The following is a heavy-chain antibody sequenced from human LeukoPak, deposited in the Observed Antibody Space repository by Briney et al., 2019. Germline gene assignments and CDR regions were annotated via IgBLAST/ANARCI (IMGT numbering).Heavy chain of an antibody. Sequence: ASVKVSCKASGYTFTGYFIHWVRQAPGQGLEWMGWINPNSGGTNYAQKFQDRVTMTRDTSISTVYMKLNRLRSDDTAVCYCAREDCGGDCYHYWGQGTLVTVSS. CDR1: GYTFTGYF. CDR2: INPNSGGT. CDR3: AREDCGGDCYHY. J-gene: IGHJ4*02. V-gene: IGHV1-2*02. D-gene: IGHD2-21*02.